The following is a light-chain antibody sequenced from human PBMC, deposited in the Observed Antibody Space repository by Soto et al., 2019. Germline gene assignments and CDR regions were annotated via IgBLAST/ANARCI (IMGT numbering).Light chain of an antibody. CDR3: QQYNSYPYT. V-gene: IGKV1-5*03. CDR1: QSISSG. J-gene: IGKJ2*01. Sequence: DIQMTQSPSTLSASVGDRVTITCRASQSISSGLAWYQQKPGKAPNLLIYKASSLQSGVPSRFSGSGSGTESALTITGLQPDDLATYYCQQYNSYPYTFGQGTKLEIK. CDR2: KAS.